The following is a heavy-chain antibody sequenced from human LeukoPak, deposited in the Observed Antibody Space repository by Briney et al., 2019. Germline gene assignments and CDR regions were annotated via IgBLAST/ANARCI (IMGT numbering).Heavy chain of an antibody. D-gene: IGHD5-18*01. J-gene: IGHJ4*02. CDR1: GGSFSGYY. CDR3: ASLLGYSYERAFDY. Sequence: SETLSLTCAVYGGSFSGYYWSWIRQPPGKGLEWIGEINHSGSTNYNPSLKSRVTISVDTSKNQFSLKLSSVAAADTAVYYCASLLGYSYERAFDYWGQGTLVTVSS. V-gene: IGHV4-34*01. CDR2: INHSGST.